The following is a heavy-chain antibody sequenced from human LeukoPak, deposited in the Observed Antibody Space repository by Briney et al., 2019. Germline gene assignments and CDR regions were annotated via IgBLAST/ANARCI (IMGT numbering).Heavy chain of an antibody. CDR2: IYYSGST. V-gene: IGHV4-61*01. J-gene: IGHJ4*02. D-gene: IGHD3-3*01. CDR3: ARTATIFGVVTNFDY. CDR1: GGSISSGSYY. Sequence: PSETLSLTCTVSGGSISSGSYYWSWIRQPPGKGLEWIGYIYYSGSTNYNPSLKSRVTISVDTSKNQFSLKLSSVTAADTAVYYCARTATIFGVVTNFDYWGQGTLVTVSS.